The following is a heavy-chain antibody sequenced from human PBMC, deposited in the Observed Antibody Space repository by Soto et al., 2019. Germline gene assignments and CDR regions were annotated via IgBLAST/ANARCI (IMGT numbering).Heavy chain of an antibody. V-gene: IGHV1-2*02. J-gene: IGHJ5*02. CDR2: INAHSGGT. CDR3: AKDLTRQLAYWLDP. Sequence: SVEATCKDCGFWIAGCSRQWLRQATGQGLEWMGWINAHSGGTEYAQKFQGRVTLTRDTSIATAYLTLTSLTSDDTALYYCAKDLTRQLAYWLDPWGQGTQVTVSS. CDR1: GFWIAGCS. D-gene: IGHD6-6*01.